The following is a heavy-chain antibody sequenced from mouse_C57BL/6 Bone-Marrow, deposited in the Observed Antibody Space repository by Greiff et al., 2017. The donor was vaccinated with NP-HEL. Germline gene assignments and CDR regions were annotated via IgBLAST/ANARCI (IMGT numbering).Heavy chain of an antibody. CDR3: ARSRDYDWFAY. J-gene: IGHJ3*01. D-gene: IGHD2-4*01. V-gene: IGHV1-82*01. CDR2: IYPGDGDT. Sequence: QVQLQQSGPELVKPGASVKISCKASGYAFSSSWMNWVKQRPGKGLEWIGRIYPGDGDTNYNGKLKGKATLTADKSSSTAYMQLSSLTSEYSAVYFCARSRDYDWFAYWGQGTLVTVSA. CDR1: GYAFSSSW.